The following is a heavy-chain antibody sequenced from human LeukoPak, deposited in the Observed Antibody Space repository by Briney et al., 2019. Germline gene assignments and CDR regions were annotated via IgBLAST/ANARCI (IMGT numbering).Heavy chain of an antibody. Sequence: GSLRLSCAASGFPFSNYWMHWVRQAPGKGLEWVAVIWYDGSNKYYADSVKGRFTISRDNSKNTLYLQMNSLRAEDTAVYYCARPTYSGSYYWFDYWGQGTLVTVSS. D-gene: IGHD1-26*01. V-gene: IGHV3-33*08. J-gene: IGHJ4*02. CDR2: IWYDGSNK. CDR3: ARPTYSGSYYWFDY. CDR1: GFPFSNYW.